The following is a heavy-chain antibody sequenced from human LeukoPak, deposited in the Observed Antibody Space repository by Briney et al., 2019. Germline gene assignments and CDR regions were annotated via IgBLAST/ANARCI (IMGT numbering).Heavy chain of an antibody. D-gene: IGHD7-27*01. CDR2: IYSSGST. CDR3: ARRPTGDPKFDY. Sequence: SETLSLTCSVSGGSISNYFWTWLRQPPGKGLEWIGYIYSSGSTYYNPSLKSRVIISVDTSKNRFSLKLSTVTAADTAVYYCARRPTGDPKFDYWGQGTLVTASS. J-gene: IGHJ4*02. CDR1: GGSISNYF. V-gene: IGHV4-59*08.